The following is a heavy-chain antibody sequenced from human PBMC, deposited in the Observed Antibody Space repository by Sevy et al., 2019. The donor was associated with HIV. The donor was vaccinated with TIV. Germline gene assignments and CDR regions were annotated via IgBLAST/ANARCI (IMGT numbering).Heavy chain of an antibody. CDR3: SRVRMSTVTTSDY. Sequence: GGSLRLSCTASGFTFGAYAMSWFRQAPGKGLEWVGFIRIKAYGGTTEYAAYVKGRFTISRDYSKSIAYLQMNSLKTEDTAVYYCSRVRMSTVTTSDYWGQGTLVTVSS. CDR2: IRIKAYGGTT. V-gene: IGHV3-49*03. CDR1: GFTFGAYA. D-gene: IGHD4-17*01. J-gene: IGHJ4*02.